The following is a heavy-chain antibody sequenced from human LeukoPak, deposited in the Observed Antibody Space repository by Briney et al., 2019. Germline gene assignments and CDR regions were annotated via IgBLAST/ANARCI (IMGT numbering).Heavy chain of an antibody. CDR2: ITSSGGST. V-gene: IGHV3-23*01. CDR3: ARDRYYGSGSYYFGSGY. D-gene: IGHD3-10*01. J-gene: IGHJ4*02. CDR1: GFTFNTYG. Sequence: GGSLRLSCAASGFTFNTYGMTWVRQAPGKGLEWVSAITSSGGSTYYGDSVKGRFTISRDNSRNTLYLQMNSLRVDDTAVYYCARDRYYGSGSYYFGSGYWGQGTLVTVSS.